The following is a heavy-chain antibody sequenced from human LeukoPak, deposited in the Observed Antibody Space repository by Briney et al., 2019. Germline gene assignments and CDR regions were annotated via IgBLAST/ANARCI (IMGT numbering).Heavy chain of an antibody. J-gene: IGHJ4*02. Sequence: PGGSLRLSCVASGFTFSDYYMSWIRQAPGKGLEWVPYIPSTSSYTSYADSVRGRFTIFRDNAKNSLYLQMNSLRAEDTAVYYCARAANTAAGTPTLAIDYWGQGTLVTVSS. CDR3: ARAANTAAGTPTLAIDY. CDR2: IPSTSSYT. V-gene: IGHV3-11*05. CDR1: GFTFSDYY. D-gene: IGHD6-13*01.